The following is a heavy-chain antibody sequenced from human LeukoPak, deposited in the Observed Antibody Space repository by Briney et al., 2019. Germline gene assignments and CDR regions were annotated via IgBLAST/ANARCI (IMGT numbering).Heavy chain of an antibody. D-gene: IGHD5-18*01. CDR1: GYTFTSYG. CDR3: ARDIKWIQPGYYFDY. V-gene: IGHV1-18*01. CDR2: ISAYNGNT. Sequence: EASVTVSCKASGYTFTSYGISWVRQAPGQGLEWMGWISAYNGNTNYAQKIQGRVTMNTDTSTSKAYMELRSLRSDDTAVYYCARDIKWIQPGYYFDYWGQGTLVTVSS. J-gene: IGHJ4*02.